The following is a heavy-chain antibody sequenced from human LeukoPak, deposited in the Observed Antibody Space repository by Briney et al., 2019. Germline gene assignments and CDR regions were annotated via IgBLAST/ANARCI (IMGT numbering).Heavy chain of an antibody. CDR3: ARSPASDAFDI. Sequence: KPSETLSLTCAVSGYSISSGYYWGWIRQPSGKGLEWIGSIYHSGSTYYNPSLKRRVTISVDTSKNQFSLKLSSVTAADTAVYYCARSPASDAFDIWGQGTMVTVSS. D-gene: IGHD2-2*01. CDR1: GYSISSGYY. V-gene: IGHV4-38-2*01. CDR2: IYHSGST. J-gene: IGHJ3*02.